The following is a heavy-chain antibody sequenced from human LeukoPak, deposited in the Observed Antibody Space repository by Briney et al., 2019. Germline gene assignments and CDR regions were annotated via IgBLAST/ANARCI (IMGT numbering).Heavy chain of an antibody. CDR1: GFTFSSHW. Sequence: GGSLRLSCAGSGFTFSSHWMHWVRQAPGKGLVWVSRIYTDGGRITYADSVEGRVTISRDNARNTLYLQMNSLRAEDTAVYYCARGSDGWYVDYWGQGTLVTVSS. CDR2: IYTDGGRI. J-gene: IGHJ4*02. CDR3: ARGSDGWYVDY. D-gene: IGHD5-24*01. V-gene: IGHV3-74*01.